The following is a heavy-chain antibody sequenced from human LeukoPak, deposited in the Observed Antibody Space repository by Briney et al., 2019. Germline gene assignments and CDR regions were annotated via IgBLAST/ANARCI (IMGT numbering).Heavy chain of an antibody. CDR1: GYSFTSYW. V-gene: IGHV5-51*01. Sequence: GESLKISCKGSGYSFTSYWIGWVRQMPGKGLAWMGIIYPGDSDTRYSPSFQGQVTLSADKSISTAYLQWSSLKASDTAMYYCARVTYYYDSSGYRGGWFDPWGQGTLVTVSS. CDR2: IYPGDSDT. J-gene: IGHJ5*02. CDR3: ARVTYYYDSSGYRGGWFDP. D-gene: IGHD3-22*01.